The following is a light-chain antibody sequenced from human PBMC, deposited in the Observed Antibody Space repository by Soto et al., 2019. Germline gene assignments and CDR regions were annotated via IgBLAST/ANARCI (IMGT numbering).Light chain of an antibody. Sequence: EIVLTQSPATLSLSPGERATLSCRASQSVSSYLAWYQQKPGQAPRLLIYDASNRATGIPARLSGSGSGTDFTLTISSIEPEDVAVYYCQQRSNWPRFTIGPGTKVVIK. CDR2: DAS. CDR1: QSVSSY. V-gene: IGKV3-11*01. J-gene: IGKJ3*01. CDR3: QQRSNWPRFT.